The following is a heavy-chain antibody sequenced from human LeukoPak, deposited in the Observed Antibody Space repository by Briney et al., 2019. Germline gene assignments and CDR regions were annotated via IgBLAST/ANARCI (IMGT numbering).Heavy chain of an antibody. CDR3: ARTYYYGSGSFGFCDY. CDR1: GFTFSRYS. Sequence: GGSLRLSCAASGFTFSRYSMNWVRQAPGKGLEWVSYISRSSSTIYYAESVKGRVTISRDNAKNSLYLQMSSLRAEDTAVYYCARTYYYGSGSFGFCDYWGQGTLVTVSS. V-gene: IGHV3-48*01. J-gene: IGHJ4*02. CDR2: ISRSSSTI. D-gene: IGHD3-10*01.